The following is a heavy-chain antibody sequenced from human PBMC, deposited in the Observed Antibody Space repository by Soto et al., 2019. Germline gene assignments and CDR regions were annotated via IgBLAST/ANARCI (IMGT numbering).Heavy chain of an antibody. J-gene: IGHJ4*02. Sequence: QDLLVQSGTEVKKPGSSVRVSCKASGGTLSTYTLNWVRQAPGQGPEWMGRIIPALGVEDYAQKFQGRVTFSADTSADTAYMEVSSLTFDDTAIYYCAAVAGTSAFVGYFESWGQGTLVTVSS. CDR2: IIPALGVE. V-gene: IGHV1-69*02. D-gene: IGHD6-19*01. CDR1: GGTLSTYT. CDR3: AAVAGTSAFVGYFES.